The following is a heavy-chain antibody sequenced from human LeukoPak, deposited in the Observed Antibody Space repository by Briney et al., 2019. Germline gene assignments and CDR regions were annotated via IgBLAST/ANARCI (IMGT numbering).Heavy chain of an antibody. J-gene: IGHJ4*02. CDR2: IKHDGSEE. V-gene: IGHV3-7*01. CDR1: GFTFSNYW. CDR3: ATEEFDY. Sequence: GGSLRLSCAASGFTFSNYWMSWVRQAPGRGLEWVAHIKHDGSEEYYVDSMKGRFTVSRDNARNSLYLQMNSLRAEDTAVYYCATEEFDYWGQGTLVTVSS.